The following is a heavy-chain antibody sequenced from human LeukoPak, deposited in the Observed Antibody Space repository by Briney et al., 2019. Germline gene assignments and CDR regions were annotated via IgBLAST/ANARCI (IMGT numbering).Heavy chain of an antibody. J-gene: IGHJ4*02. CDR2: INTDGSST. D-gene: IGHD2/OR15-2a*01. CDR3: GRGPPFDQAIDY. V-gene: IGHV3-74*01. CDR1: GFTFSSYW. Sequence: TGGSLRLSCAASGFTFSSYWMHWVRQAPGKGLLWVSRINTDGSSTTYADSVKGRFTISRDNAKNTLYLQMDSLRVEDTAVYYCGRGPPFDQAIDYWDQGTLVTVSS.